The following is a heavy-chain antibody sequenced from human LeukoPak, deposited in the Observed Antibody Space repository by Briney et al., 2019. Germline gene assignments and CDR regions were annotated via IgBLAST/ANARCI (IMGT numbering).Heavy chain of an antibody. D-gene: IGHD4-17*01. J-gene: IGHJ3*02. CDR1: GGTFSSYA. Sequence: GASVKVSCKASGGTFSSYAISWVQQAPGRGLAWMGGIIPIFGTANYAQKFQGRVTITADKSTSTAYMELSSLRSEDTAVYYCARGRENYGDYVDAFDIWGQGTMVTVSS. CDR3: ARGRENYGDYVDAFDI. CDR2: IIPIFGTA. V-gene: IGHV1-69*06.